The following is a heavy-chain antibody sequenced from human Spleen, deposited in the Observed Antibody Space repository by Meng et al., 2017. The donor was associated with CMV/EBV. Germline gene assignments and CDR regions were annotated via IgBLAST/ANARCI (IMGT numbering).Heavy chain of an antibody. Sequence: GESLKISCAASGFTFSSYWMSWVRQAPGKGLEWVANIKQDGSEKYYVDSVKGRFTISRDNAKNSLYLQMNSLRAEDTAVYYCAKDQPSSGYALDYWGQGTLVTVSS. CDR2: IKQDGSEK. CDR3: AKDQPSSGYALDY. V-gene: IGHV3-7*03. CDR1: GFTFSSYW. J-gene: IGHJ4*02. D-gene: IGHD5-12*01.